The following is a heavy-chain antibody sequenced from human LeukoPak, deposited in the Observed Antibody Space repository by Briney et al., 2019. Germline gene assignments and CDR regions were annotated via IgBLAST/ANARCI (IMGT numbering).Heavy chain of an antibody. CDR3: AKVRVYTIDRPFDY. Sequence: PGGSLRLSCAASGFTFSSYAMSWVRQAPGKGLEWVSAISGSGGSTYYADSVKGRFTISRDNSKNTLYLQMNSLRAEDTAVYHCAKVRVYTIDRPFDYWGQGTLVTVSS. D-gene: IGHD2-2*02. V-gene: IGHV3-23*01. CDR1: GFTFSSYA. J-gene: IGHJ4*02. CDR2: ISGSGGST.